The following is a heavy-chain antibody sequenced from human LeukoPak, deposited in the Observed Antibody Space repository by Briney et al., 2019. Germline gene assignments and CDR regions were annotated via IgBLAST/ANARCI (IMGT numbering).Heavy chain of an antibody. CDR3: ARARDIVATYYYYYMDV. D-gene: IGHD5-12*01. CDR1: GGTFSRYA. Sequence: SVKVSCKASGGTFSRYAISWVRQAPGQGLEWMGGIIPILGTANFAQKFQGRVTITADKSTSTAYMELNSLRSEDTAVYYCARARDIVATYYYYYMDVWGKGTTVTISS. CDR2: IIPILGTA. J-gene: IGHJ6*03. V-gene: IGHV1-69*06.